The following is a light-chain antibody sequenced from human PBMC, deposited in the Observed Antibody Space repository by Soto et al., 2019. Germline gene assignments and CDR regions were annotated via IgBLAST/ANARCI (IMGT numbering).Light chain of an antibody. Sequence: EIVLTQSPATLSLSPGEIATLSCRASQSIRTYLAWYQQKPGQAPRLLIYDVSKRAAGVPARFSGGGSGTDFTLTISSLEPEDFAVYYCQQRSNWPPGLTFGGGTKVEI. V-gene: IGKV3-11*01. CDR3: QQRSNWPPGLT. CDR1: QSIRTY. J-gene: IGKJ4*01. CDR2: DVS.